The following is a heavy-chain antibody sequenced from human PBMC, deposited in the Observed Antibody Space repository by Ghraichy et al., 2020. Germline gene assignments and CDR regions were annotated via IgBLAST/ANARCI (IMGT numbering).Heavy chain of an antibody. J-gene: IGHJ4*02. V-gene: IGHV3-23*01. Sequence: AGSLRLSCAASGFTFSTYAMSWVRQAPGKGLEWVSAITGSGGSTYYADSVKGRFTISRDNSKNTLYLQVNSLRAEDTAVYYCAKSLKVGATYSVSDYWGQGTLVTVSS. D-gene: IGHD1-26*01. CDR1: GFTFSTYA. CDR3: AKSLKVGATYSVSDY. CDR2: ITGSGGST.